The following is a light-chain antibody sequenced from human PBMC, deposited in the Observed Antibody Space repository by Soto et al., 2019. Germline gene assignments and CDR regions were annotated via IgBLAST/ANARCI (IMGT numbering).Light chain of an antibody. V-gene: IGKV1-39*01. CDR1: QSISTH. Sequence: DIRMTQAASSLSASVVDRVSITCRASQSISTHLSWYQQKPGKAPKLLIYAASSLQSWVPSRFTGSGSGTDFTLTISSLQPEDFATYYCQQSYTSWWTFCQGTKVDI. CDR2: AAS. J-gene: IGKJ1*01. CDR3: QQSYTSWWT.